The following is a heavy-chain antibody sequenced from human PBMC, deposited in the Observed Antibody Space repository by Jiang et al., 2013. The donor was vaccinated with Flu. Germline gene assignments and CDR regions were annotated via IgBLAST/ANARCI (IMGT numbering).Heavy chain of an antibody. J-gene: IGHJ6*02. CDR1: GSSISSGGYY. Sequence: QTLSLTCTVSGSSISSGGYYWSWIRQHPGKGLEWIGYITYNGKTSDNPSLTSRLTISIDTSQNQFSLKLTSLTAADTAVYYCARVSRYLPMDVWGQGTTVTVSS. V-gene: IGHV4-31*03. D-gene: IGHD3-16*02. CDR2: ITYNGKT. CDR3: ARVSRYLPMDV.